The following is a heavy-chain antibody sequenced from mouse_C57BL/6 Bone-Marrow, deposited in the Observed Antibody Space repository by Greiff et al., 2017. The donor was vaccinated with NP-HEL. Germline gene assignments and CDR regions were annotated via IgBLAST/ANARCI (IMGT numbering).Heavy chain of an antibody. CDR2: ISNLAYSI. CDR1: GFTFSDYG. J-gene: IGHJ1*03. V-gene: IGHV5-15*01. CDR3: ARHIYHWYFDV. Sequence: EVKLMESGGGLVQPGGSLKLSCAASGFTFSDYGMAWVRQAPRKGPEWVAFISNLAYSIYYADTVTGRFTISRENAKNTLYLEMSSLRSEDTAMYYCARHIYHWYFDVWGTGTTVTVSS. D-gene: IGHD1-3*01.